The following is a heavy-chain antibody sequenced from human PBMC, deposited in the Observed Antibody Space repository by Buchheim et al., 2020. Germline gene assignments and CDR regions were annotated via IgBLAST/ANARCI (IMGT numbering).Heavy chain of an antibody. D-gene: IGHD7-27*01. CDR3: ARMTGDRELNYFDY. J-gene: IGHJ4*02. CDR2: IYYSGST. CDR1: GGSISSYY. V-gene: IGHV4-59*01. Sequence: QLQLQESGPGLVKPSETLSLTCTVSGGSISSYYWSWIRQPPGKGLEWIGYIYYSGSTNYNPSLKSRVTISVDTSKNQFSLKLSSVTAADTAVYYCARMTGDRELNYFDYWGQGTL.